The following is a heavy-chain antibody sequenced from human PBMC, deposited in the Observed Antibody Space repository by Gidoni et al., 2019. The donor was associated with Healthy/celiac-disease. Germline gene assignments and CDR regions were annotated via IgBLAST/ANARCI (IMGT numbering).Heavy chain of an antibody. J-gene: IGHJ6*02. V-gene: IGHV3-7*01. Sequence: EVQLVESGGGLVQPGGSLRLSCAASGFTFSSYGMSGVRQAPGKGLEWVANIKQDGREKSYVDSVKGRFTISRDNAKNSLYLQMNSLRAEDTAVYYCARDPGAIVVVPAAITRVDYYYYGMDVWGQGTTVTVSS. CDR2: IKQDGREK. D-gene: IGHD2-2*01. CDR3: ARDPGAIVVVPAAITRVDYYYYGMDV. CDR1: GFTFSSYG.